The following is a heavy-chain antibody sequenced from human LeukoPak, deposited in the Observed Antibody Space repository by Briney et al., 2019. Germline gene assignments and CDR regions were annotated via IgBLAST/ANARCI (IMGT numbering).Heavy chain of an antibody. CDR3: AREVVVAATRSSDAFDI. J-gene: IGHJ3*02. CDR1: GFTFSSYS. CDR2: ISSSISTI. Sequence: RGSLRLSCAASGFTFSSYSMNSGRQAPGKGRGWVSYISSSISTIYYADSVKGRFTISRDNAKNSLYLQMNSLRAEDTAVYYCAREVVVAATRSSDAFDIWGQGTMVTVSS. D-gene: IGHD2-15*01. V-gene: IGHV3-48*01.